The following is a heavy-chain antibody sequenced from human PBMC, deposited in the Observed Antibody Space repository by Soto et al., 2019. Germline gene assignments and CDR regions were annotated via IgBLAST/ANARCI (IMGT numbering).Heavy chain of an antibody. Sequence: GGSLRLSCAASGFTFSNYAMHWVRQAPGKGLEWVAVISYDGRNKYNADSVKGRFTISRDNSKNTLYVQMNSLRAEDTAVYYCARVFAGYSYGTIDYWGLGTLVTVSS. J-gene: IGHJ4*02. CDR3: ARVFAGYSYGTIDY. D-gene: IGHD5-18*01. V-gene: IGHV3-30*04. CDR1: GFTFSNYA. CDR2: ISYDGRNK.